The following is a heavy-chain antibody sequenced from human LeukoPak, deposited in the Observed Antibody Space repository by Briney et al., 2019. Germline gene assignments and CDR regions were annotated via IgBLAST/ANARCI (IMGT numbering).Heavy chain of an antibody. V-gene: IGHV4-59*01. CDR3: ARSRVWNDYWGYSDF. J-gene: IGHJ4*02. Sequence: PSETLSLTCTVSGGSTMSYYWSWIRQPPGKGLEWIGYVYHSGSTNYNPSLQSRVTIPVDTSKNQVSLKLNSVTAADTAVYYCARSRVWNDYWGYSDFWGQGTLVTVSS. CDR1: GGSTMSYY. D-gene: IGHD3-3*01. CDR2: VYHSGST.